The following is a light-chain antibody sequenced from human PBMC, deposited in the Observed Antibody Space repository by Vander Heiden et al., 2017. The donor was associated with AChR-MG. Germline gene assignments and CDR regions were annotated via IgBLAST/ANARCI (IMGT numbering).Light chain of an antibody. J-gene: IGLJ2*01. CDR2: EDS. V-gene: IGLV3-10*01. CDR1: ALPTKY. Sequence: SYALPQPPSVSVSPGQTARITCPGDALPTKYAYWYQQKSGHAPVLVIYEDSKRPSGIPERFSGSSSGTRATLTISGAQVEDEADYYCYSTDSSGNHVVFGGGTKLTVL. CDR3: YSTDSSGNHVV.